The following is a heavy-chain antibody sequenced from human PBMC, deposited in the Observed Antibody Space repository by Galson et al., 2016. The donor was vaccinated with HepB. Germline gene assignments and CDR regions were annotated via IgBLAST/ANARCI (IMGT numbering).Heavy chain of an antibody. CDR1: GYTFTTYA. CDR3: ARAGHCSSASCSDSFDI. Sequence: SVKVSCKASGYTFTTYAMHWVRQAPGQRFEWMGWINAGNGNTKYSQKFQGRVTITRDTSASTVCMDLSSLRSEDTAVYYCARAGHCSSASCSDSFDIWGLGTMVTVSS. D-gene: IGHD2-2*01. CDR2: INAGNGNT. V-gene: IGHV1-3*01. J-gene: IGHJ3*02.